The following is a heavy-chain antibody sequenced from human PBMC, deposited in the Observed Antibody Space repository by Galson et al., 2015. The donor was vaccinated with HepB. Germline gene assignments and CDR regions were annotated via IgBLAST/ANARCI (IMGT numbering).Heavy chain of an antibody. CDR3: ARGFMVRGVWLDWFDP. Sequence: SVKVSCKASGYTFTSYYMHWVRQAPGQGLEWMGIINPSGGSTSYAQKFQGRVTMTRDTSTSTVYMELSSLRSEDAAVYYCARGFMVRGVWLDWFDPWGQGTLVTVSS. V-gene: IGHV1-46*01. CDR1: GYTFTSYY. CDR2: INPSGGST. J-gene: IGHJ5*02. D-gene: IGHD3-10*01.